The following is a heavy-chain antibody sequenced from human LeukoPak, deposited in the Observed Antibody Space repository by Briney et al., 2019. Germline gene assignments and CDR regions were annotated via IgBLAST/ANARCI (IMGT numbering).Heavy chain of an antibody. V-gene: IGHV3-33*01. Sequence: GGSLRLSCAASGFTFSSYGMHWVRQAPGKGLEWVAVIWYDGSNKYYADSVKGRFTISRDNSKNTLYLQMNSLRAEDTAVYYCARDKFYGSGSYPLHYWGQGTLVTVSS. CDR3: ARDKFYGSGSYPLHY. CDR2: IWYDGSNK. D-gene: IGHD3-10*01. J-gene: IGHJ4*02. CDR1: GFTFSSYG.